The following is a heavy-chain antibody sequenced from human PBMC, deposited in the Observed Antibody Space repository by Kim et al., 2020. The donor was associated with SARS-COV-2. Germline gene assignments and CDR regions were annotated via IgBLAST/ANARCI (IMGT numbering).Heavy chain of an antibody. J-gene: IGHJ6*02. Sequence: KFQGRVTMTRDTSISTAYMELSRLRSDDTAVYYCARVKGIAAAGPTGMDVWGQGTTVTVSS. D-gene: IGHD6-13*01. CDR3: ARVKGIAAAGPTGMDV. V-gene: IGHV1-2*02.